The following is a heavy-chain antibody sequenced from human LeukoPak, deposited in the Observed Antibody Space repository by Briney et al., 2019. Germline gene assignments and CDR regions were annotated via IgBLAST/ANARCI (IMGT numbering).Heavy chain of an antibody. CDR2: IWYDGSNK. J-gene: IGHJ4*02. CDR3: ARGNVAIPFDY. CDR1: GFTFSSYG. D-gene: IGHD2-2*02. V-gene: IGHV3-33*01. Sequence: GRSLRLSCAASGFTFSSYGMHGVRQAPGKGLEWVAVIWYDGSNKYYADSVKGRFTISRDNSKNTLYLQMNSLRAEDTAVYYCARGNVAIPFDYWGQGTLVTVSS.